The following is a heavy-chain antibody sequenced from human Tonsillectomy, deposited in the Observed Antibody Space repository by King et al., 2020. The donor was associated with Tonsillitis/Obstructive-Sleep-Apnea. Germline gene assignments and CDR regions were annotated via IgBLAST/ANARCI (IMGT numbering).Heavy chain of an antibody. Sequence: VQLVESGAEVKKPGSSVKVSCKASGGTFSSYAISWVRQAPGQGLEWMGGIIPIFGTANYAQKFQGRVTITADEPTSTAYMELSSLRSEDTAVYYCARGGSSGPAGYFDYWGQGTLVTVSS. CDR2: IIPIFGTA. CDR1: GGTFSSYA. D-gene: IGHD6-19*01. CDR3: ARGGSSGPAGYFDY. V-gene: IGHV1-69*01. J-gene: IGHJ4*02.